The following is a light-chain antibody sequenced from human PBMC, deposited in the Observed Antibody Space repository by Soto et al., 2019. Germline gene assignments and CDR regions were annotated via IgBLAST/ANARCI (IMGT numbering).Light chain of an antibody. V-gene: IGKV3-15*01. CDR1: QGGTTN. Sequence: EVVLTQSPATLSLSPGERATLSCRAGQGGTTNCAWYQQKSGPSPRLLIYDVSIRATGVPARFSGTGSETDFTLTISGLQSEDSAVYFCQQYNNWPFSFRQGTRLEIK. CDR2: DVS. CDR3: QQYNNWPFS. J-gene: IGKJ5*01.